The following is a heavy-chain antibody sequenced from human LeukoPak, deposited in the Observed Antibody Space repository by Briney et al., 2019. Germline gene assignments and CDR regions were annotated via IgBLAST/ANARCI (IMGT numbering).Heavy chain of an antibody. D-gene: IGHD3-22*01. CDR2: ISAYKGST. V-gene: IGHV1-18*01. Sequence: ASVKVSCKASGYTFTGYGIIWVRQAPGQGLEWLRWISAYKGSTKYPQMFQGRVTVTTDTSTSTAYMELRSLRSDDTAVYYCARADSGGYYVAYWYWGQGTLVTVSS. CDR3: ARADSGGYYVAYWY. J-gene: IGHJ4*02. CDR1: GYTFTGYG.